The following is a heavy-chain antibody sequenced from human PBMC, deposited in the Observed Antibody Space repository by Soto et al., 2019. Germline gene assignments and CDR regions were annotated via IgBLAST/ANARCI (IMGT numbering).Heavy chain of an antibody. J-gene: IGHJ3*02. CDR2: ISSSGSTI. CDR3: ASRLRFLEWPVHRMGAFDI. V-gene: IGHV3-11*01. Sequence: GGSLRLSCAASGFTFSDYYMSWIRQAPGKGLEWVSYISSSGSTIYYADSVKGRFTISRDNAKNSLYLQMNSLRAEDTAVYYCASRLRFLEWPVHRMGAFDIWGQGTMVTVSS. D-gene: IGHD3-3*01. CDR1: GFTFSDYY.